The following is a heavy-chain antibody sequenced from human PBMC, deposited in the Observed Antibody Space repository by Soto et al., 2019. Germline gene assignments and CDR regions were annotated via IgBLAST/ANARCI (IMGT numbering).Heavy chain of an antibody. D-gene: IGHD3-3*01. J-gene: IGHJ4*02. CDR2: INPNSAGT. CDR3: ARGVWSFYYFDY. V-gene: IGHV1-2*04. CDR1: GYTFTGYY. Sequence: ASVKVSCKASGYTFTGYYMHWVRQAPGQGLEWMGWINPNSAGTNYAQKFQGWVTMTRDTSISTAYMVLNRLRSDDTAVDYCARGVWSFYYFDYWGQGTLVTVSS.